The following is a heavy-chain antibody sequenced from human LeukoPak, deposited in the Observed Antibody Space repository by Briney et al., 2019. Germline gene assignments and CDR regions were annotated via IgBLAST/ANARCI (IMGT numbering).Heavy chain of an antibody. J-gene: IGHJ4*02. CDR1: GFTFSNYV. CDR3: VYQVQGVVK. V-gene: IGHV3-64*05. D-gene: IGHD3-3*01. Sequence: GGSLRLPCSASGFTFSNYVMHWVRQAPGKGLEYVSGISGDGARTYYADSVKGRFTISRDNSKNTLFVQMTSLRAEDTAVYYCVYQVQGVVKWGQGTLVTVSS. CDR2: ISGDGART.